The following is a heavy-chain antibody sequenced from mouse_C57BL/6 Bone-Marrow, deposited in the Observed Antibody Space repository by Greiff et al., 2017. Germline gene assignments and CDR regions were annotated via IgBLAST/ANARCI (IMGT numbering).Heavy chain of an antibody. CDR2: IDPSDGYT. CDR1: GYTFTSYW. CDR3: ARSGVYGYDEGVDY. Sequence: QVQLQQPGAELVKPGASVKLSCKASGYTFTSYWMQWVKQRPGQGLEWIGEIDPSDGYTNYNQKFKGKATLTVDTSSTTAYMQLSSLTSEDSAVYYCARSGVYGYDEGVDYWGQGTTLTVSS. V-gene: IGHV1-50*01. J-gene: IGHJ2*01. D-gene: IGHD2-2*01.